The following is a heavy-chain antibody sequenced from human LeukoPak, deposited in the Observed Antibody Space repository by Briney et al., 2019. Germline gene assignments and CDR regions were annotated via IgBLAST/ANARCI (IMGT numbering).Heavy chain of an antibody. CDR3: ARDRFLDTAMVTGTPGIPPDY. CDR1: GFIFSNYA. Sequence: GRSLRLSCAASGFIFSNYAMHWVRQAPGKGLEWVTIISYDGSNKYYADSVKGRFTISRDNSKNTLYLQVNSLRAEDTAVYYCARDRFLDTAMVTGTPGIPPDYWGQGTLVTVSS. CDR2: ISYDGSNK. V-gene: IGHV3-30*04. D-gene: IGHD5-18*01. J-gene: IGHJ4*02.